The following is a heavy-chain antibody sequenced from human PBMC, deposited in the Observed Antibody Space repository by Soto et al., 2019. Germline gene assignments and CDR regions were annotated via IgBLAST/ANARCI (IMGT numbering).Heavy chain of an antibody. D-gene: IGHD6-19*01. CDR3: ARELDSSGWYTDAFDI. CDR1: GGTFSSYA. J-gene: IGHJ3*02. CDR2: IIPIFGTA. V-gene: IGHV1-69*12. Sequence: QVQLVQSGAEVKKPGSSVKVSCKASGGTFSSYAISWVRQAPGQGLEWMGGIIPIFGTANYAQKFQGRVTSTADEATSTAYMELSSLRSEDTAVYYCARELDSSGWYTDAFDIWGQGTMVTVSS.